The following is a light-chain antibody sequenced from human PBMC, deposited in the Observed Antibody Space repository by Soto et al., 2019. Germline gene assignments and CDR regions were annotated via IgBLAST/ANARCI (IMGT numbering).Light chain of an antibody. J-gene: IGLJ2*01. Sequence: QSALTQPASVSGSPGQSITISCTGTSSDVGGYNYVSWYQQYPGKAPKLMIYDVSNRPSGVSNRFSGSKSGNTASLTISGLQAEAEADYYCSSYTSSSTGVFGGGTKLTVL. CDR2: DVS. CDR3: SSYTSSSTGV. CDR1: SSDVGGYNY. V-gene: IGLV2-14*01.